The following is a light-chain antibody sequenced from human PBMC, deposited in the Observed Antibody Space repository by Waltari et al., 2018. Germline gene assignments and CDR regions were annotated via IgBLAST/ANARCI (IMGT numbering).Light chain of an antibody. Sequence: HQLPETAPKLFIYDNHNPPSAVPDRFSSSKSGNSASLAISGLRAYDKADYYCQSYDSSLSGSVVFGGRTKLTVL. V-gene: IGLV1-40*01. CDR2: DNH. J-gene: IGLJ2*01. CDR3: QSYDSSLSGSVV.